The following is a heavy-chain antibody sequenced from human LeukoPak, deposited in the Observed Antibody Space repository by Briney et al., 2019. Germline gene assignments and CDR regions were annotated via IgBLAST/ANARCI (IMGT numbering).Heavy chain of an antibody. D-gene: IGHD6-13*01. CDR3: ARGGAAAVDY. Sequence: PSETLSLTCTVSGDSISRYYWSWIRQPPGKGLEWIGYFYYIGSTIYNPSLKSRVTISADTSKNQFSLKLSSVTAAGTAVYYCARGGAAAVDYWGQGTLVTVSS. CDR2: FYYIGST. CDR1: GDSISRYY. J-gene: IGHJ4*02. V-gene: IGHV4-59*12.